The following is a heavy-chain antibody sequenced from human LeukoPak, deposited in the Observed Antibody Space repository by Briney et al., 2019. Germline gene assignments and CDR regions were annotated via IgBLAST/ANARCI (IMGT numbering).Heavy chain of an antibody. CDR3: ARRGVNTPMREGFDP. CDR2: INTNTGNP. D-gene: IGHD5-18*01. CDR1: GYAFTSYA. Sequence: ASVKVSCKASGYAFTSYAMNWVRQAPGQGLEWMGWINTNTGNPTYAQGFTGRFVFSLDTSVSTAYLQISSLKASDTAMYYCARRGVNTPMREGFDPWGQGTQVTVSS. J-gene: IGHJ5*02. V-gene: IGHV7-4-1*02.